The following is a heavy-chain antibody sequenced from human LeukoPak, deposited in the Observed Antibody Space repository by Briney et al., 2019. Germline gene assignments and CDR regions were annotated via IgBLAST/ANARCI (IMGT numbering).Heavy chain of an antibody. CDR1: GFTFTNYN. D-gene: IGHD5-12*01. V-gene: IGHV3-21*01. CDR2: ISSSSRSYK. Sequence: GALRLSFAASGFTFTNYNMNWVRQAPGKGLEWVSSISSSSRSYKYYADSVKGRFTISRDNAKNSLYLQVNSLRADDTAVYYCAREHSGYDFPGRDYYYMDVWGKGTTVTVSS. J-gene: IGHJ6*03. CDR3: AREHSGYDFPGRDYYYMDV.